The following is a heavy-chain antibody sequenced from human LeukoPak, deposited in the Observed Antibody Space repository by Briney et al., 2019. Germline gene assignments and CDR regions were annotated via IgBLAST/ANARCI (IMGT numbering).Heavy chain of an antibody. J-gene: IGHJ4*02. CDR1: GGSISSYY. V-gene: IGHV4-59*08. CDR2: ISYSGSA. Sequence: KASETLSLTCTVSGGSISSYYWSGIRQPPGRGLEWIGCISYSGSANYNPSLKSRVTISVDTSKNQFSLKLSSVTAADTAVYFCARSPYSSSIDYWGQGTLVTVSS. D-gene: IGHD6-13*01. CDR3: ARSPYSSSIDY.